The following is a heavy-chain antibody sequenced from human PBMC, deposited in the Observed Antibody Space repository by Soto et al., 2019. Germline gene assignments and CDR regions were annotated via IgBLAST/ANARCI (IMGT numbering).Heavy chain of an antibody. Sequence: GGSLRLSCAASGFTFSDYYMSWIRQAPGKGLEWVSYISGSSTYTNYADSVKGRFTISRDNAKNSLYLQMNSLRAEDTAVYYCARDVQQLASYWGQGTLVTVSS. D-gene: IGHD6-13*01. J-gene: IGHJ4*02. CDR1: GFTFSDYY. CDR2: ISGSSTYT. V-gene: IGHV3-11*06. CDR3: ARDVQQLASY.